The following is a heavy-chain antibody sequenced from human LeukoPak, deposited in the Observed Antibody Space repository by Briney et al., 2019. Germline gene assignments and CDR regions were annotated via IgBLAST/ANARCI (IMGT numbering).Heavy chain of an antibody. D-gene: IGHD3-22*01. CDR2: INHSGST. CDR3: ARGRPLYDSSGYYYENWFDP. J-gene: IGHJ5*02. Sequence: PGGSLRLSCAASGFTFSSYVMHWIRQPPGKGLEGIGEINHSGSTNYNPSLKSRVTISVDTSKNQFSPKLSSVTAADTAVYYCARGRPLYDSSGYYYENWFDPWGQGTLVTVSS. V-gene: IGHV4-34*01. CDR1: GFTFSSYV.